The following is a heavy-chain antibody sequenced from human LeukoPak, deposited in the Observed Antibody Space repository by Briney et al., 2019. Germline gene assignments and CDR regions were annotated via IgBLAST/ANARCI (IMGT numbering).Heavy chain of an antibody. CDR1: GFTVSSNY. Sequence: GGSLRLSCAASGFTVSSNYMSWVRQAPGKGLEWVSAIYSGGSTYYADSVKGRFTISRDNAKNSLYLQMNSLRAEDTAVYYCARDLYSSGWYYGMDVWGQGTTVTVSS. CDR2: IYSGGST. D-gene: IGHD6-19*01. CDR3: ARDLYSSGWYYGMDV. V-gene: IGHV3-66*01. J-gene: IGHJ6*02.